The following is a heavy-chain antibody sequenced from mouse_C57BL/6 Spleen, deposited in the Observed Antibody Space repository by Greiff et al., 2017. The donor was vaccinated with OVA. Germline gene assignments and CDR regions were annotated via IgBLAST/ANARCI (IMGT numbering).Heavy chain of an antibody. CDR1: GYTFTSYW. CDR2: INPSNGGT. V-gene: IGHV1-53*01. Sequence: QVQLKQPGTELVKPGASVKLSCKASGYTFTSYWMHWVKQRPGQGLEWIGNINPSNGGTNYNEKFKSKATLTVDKSSSTAYMQLSSLTSEDSAVYYCARFGYEYDDDYFDYWGQGTTLTVSS. D-gene: IGHD2-4*01. CDR3: ARFGYEYDDDYFDY. J-gene: IGHJ2*01.